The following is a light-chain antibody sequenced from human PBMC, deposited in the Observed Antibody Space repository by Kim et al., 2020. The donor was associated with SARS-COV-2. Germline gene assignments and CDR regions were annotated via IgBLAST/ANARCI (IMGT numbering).Light chain of an antibody. Sequence: GHAITISCNGPHSDIGRYNDVSWYQNHPGGPPRLMIYDVSRRPSGVPDRFSGSKSGNTASLTVSGLQAEDEADYYCSSYTDRNTLIFGGVTQLTVL. CDR3: SSYTDRNTLI. CDR1: HSDIGRYND. CDR2: DVS. J-gene: IGLJ2*01. V-gene: IGLV2-8*01.